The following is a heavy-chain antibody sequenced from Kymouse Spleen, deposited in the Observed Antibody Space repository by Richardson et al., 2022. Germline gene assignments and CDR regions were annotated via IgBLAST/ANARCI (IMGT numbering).Heavy chain of an antibody. CDR2: ISWNSGSI. J-gene: IGHJ6*02. CDR3: AKGEYSYCYYYYYGMDV. Sequence: EVQLVESGGGLVQPGRSLRLSCAASGFTFDDYAMHWVRQAPGKGLEWVSGISWNSGSIGYADSVKGRFTISRDNAKNSLYLQMNSLRAEDTALYYCAKGEYSYCYYYYYGMDVWGQGTTVTVSS. CDR1: GFTFDDYA. D-gene: IGHD5-18,IGHD5-18*01. V-gene: IGHV3-9*01.